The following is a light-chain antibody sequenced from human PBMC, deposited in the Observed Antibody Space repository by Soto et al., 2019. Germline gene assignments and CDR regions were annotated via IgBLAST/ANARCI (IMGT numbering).Light chain of an antibody. Sequence: DIQMTQSPSTLSASVGDRVTITCRASQSASTWLAWYQQKPGKAPKLLIYKASSLESGVPSRFSGSGSGTECTLTISSLQPDDFATYYCQQYDGYSRTFGQGTKLEIK. CDR2: KAS. CDR3: QQYDGYSRT. V-gene: IGKV1-5*03. CDR1: QSASTW. J-gene: IGKJ2*01.